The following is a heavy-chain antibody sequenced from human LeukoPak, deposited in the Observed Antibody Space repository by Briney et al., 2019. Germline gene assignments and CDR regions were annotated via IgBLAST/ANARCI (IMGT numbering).Heavy chain of an antibody. J-gene: IGHJ4*02. CDR2: IYYSGST. CDR1: GGSISSYY. CDR3: ARHGGHSGYDEYFDY. V-gene: IGHV4-59*08. Sequence: SETLSLTCTVSGGSISSYYWSWIRQPPGKGLEWIGYIYYSGSTNYNPSLKSRVAISVDTSKNQFSLKLSSVTAADTAVYYCARHGGHSGYDEYFDYWGQGALVTVSS. D-gene: IGHD5-12*01.